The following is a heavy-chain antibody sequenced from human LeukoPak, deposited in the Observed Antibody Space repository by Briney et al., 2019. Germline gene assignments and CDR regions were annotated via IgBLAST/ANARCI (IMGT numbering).Heavy chain of an antibody. CDR3: ARFYYGSGFYYFYMDV. D-gene: IGHD3-10*01. CDR1: GYSISSGNY. CDR2: VYHRGNT. Sequence: SETLSLTCAVSGYSISSGNYWGWIRQPPGKGLEWIGSVYHRGNTYYSPSLKSRVTISVDTSKNQVSLELGSVTAADTAVYYCARFYYGSGFYYFYMDVWGKGTTVTVSS. V-gene: IGHV4-38-2*01. J-gene: IGHJ6*03.